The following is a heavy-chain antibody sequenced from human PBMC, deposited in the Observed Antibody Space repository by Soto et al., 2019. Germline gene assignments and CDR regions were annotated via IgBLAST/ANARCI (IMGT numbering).Heavy chain of an antibody. CDR3: ASPRVYGSGSYHDAFDI. Sequence: SVKVSCKASGGTFSSYTISWVRQAPGQGLEWMGRIIPILGIANYAQKFQGRVTITADKSTSTAYMELSSLRSEDTAVYYCASPRVYGSGSYHDAFDIWGQGTMVTVSS. D-gene: IGHD3-10*01. CDR1: GGTFSSYT. CDR2: IIPILGIA. J-gene: IGHJ3*02. V-gene: IGHV1-69*02.